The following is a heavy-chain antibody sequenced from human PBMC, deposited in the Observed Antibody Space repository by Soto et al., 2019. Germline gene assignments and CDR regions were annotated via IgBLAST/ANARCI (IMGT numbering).Heavy chain of an antibody. Sequence: GASVKVSCKASGYTFTGYYMHWVRQAPGQGLEWMGWINPNSGGTNYAQKFQGRVTMTRDTSISTAYMELSRLRSDDTAVYYCARDGYDILTGRSAGFDYWGQGTLVTVS. V-gene: IGHV1-2*02. J-gene: IGHJ4*02. CDR3: ARDGYDILTGRSAGFDY. CDR2: INPNSGGT. CDR1: GYTFTGYY. D-gene: IGHD3-9*01.